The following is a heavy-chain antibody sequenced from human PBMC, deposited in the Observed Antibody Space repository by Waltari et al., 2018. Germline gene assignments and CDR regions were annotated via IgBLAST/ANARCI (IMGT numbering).Heavy chain of an antibody. D-gene: IGHD4-17*01. CDR3: ARHGDFCFDF. Sequence: EVQVVESGGDLVQPGGSLRLSCAASGFTFSDYWMGWVRQAPGKGLEGVANMKKDGSTKYYVDSVKGRFTISRDNAKDSLFLQMNSLRAEDTAVYYCARHGDFCFDFWGQGIVVTVSS. CDR2: MKKDGSTK. V-gene: IGHV3-7*01. CDR1: GFTFSDYW. J-gene: IGHJ4*02.